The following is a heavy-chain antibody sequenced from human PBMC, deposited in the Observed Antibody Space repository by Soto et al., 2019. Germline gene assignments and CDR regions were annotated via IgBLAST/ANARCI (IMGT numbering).Heavy chain of an antibody. CDR1: GYTFSGYY. Sequence: ASVKVSCKASGYTFSGYYLHWVRQAPGQGLEWMGWINPDSGATHYAQKFQGSVTMTRDTSISTANMEVNRLTSDDTAVYFCARDLRGDYVYLDPWGQGTLVTVSS. V-gene: IGHV1-2*02. CDR2: INPDSGAT. J-gene: IGHJ5*02. D-gene: IGHD3-10*01. CDR3: ARDLRGDYVYLDP.